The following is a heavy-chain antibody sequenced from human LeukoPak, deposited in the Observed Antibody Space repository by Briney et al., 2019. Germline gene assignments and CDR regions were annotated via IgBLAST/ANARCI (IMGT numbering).Heavy chain of an antibody. V-gene: IGHV4-59*08. CDR3: ARLGPYSGNYYHDTFHI. CDR2: IYYSGST. D-gene: IGHD1-26*01. J-gene: IGHJ3*02. CDR1: GGSLSTCC. Sequence: SETLSLTCTVSGGSLSTCCWSWIRQPPGKGLEWIGYIYYSGSTNYNPSLKSRVTISVDTSRNQFSLRLSSVTAADTAVYYCARLGPYSGNYYHDTFHIWGQGTMVTVSS.